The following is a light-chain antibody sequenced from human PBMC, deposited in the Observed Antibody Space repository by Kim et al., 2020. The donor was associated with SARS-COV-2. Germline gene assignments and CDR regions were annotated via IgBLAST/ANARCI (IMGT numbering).Light chain of an antibody. J-gene: IGKJ1*01. Sequence: SPGERAPLSCWASQSVGSGYLAWYQQKPGQAPRLLIYGAYQRATGVPDRFRGSGAGTHFTLTVSSLEPEDFAVYYCQQYGATPETFGQGTKVDIK. CDR1: QSVGSGY. V-gene: IGKV3-20*01. CDR2: GAY. CDR3: QQYGATPET.